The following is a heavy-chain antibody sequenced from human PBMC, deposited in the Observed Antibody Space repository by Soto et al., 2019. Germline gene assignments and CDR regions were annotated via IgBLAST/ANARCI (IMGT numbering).Heavy chain of an antibody. Sequence: SLRLSCAASGFTFSSYAMHWVRQAPGKGLEWVAVISYDGSNKYYADSVKGRFTIPRDNSKNTLYLQMNSLRAEDTAVYYCARALSGWSYYYGMDVWGQGTTVTVSS. D-gene: IGHD6-19*01. CDR2: ISYDGSNK. J-gene: IGHJ6*02. CDR1: GFTFSSYA. CDR3: ARALSGWSYYYGMDV. V-gene: IGHV3-30-3*01.